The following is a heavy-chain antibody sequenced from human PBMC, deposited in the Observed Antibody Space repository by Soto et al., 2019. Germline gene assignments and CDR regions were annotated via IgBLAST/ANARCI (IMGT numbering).Heavy chain of an antibody. D-gene: IGHD1-26*01. CDR2: ISYDGSNK. J-gene: IGHJ4*02. CDR1: GFTFSSYA. CDR3: ARDGRYSGSYSLSHFCDY. V-gene: IGHV3-30-3*01. Sequence: GGSLRLSCAASGFTFSSYAMHWVRQAPGKGLEWVAVISYDGSNKYYADSVKGRFTISRDNSKNTLYLQMNSLRAEDTAVYYCARDGRYSGSYSLSHFCDYWGQGTLVTVSS.